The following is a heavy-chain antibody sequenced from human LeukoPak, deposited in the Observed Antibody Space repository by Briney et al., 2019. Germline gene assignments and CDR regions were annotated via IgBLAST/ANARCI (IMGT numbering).Heavy chain of an antibody. V-gene: IGHV4-34*01. Sequence: SETLSLTCAVYGGSFSGCYWSWIRQPPGKGLEWIGEINHSGSTNYNPSLKSRVTISVDTSKNQFSLKLSSVTAADTAVYYCARGRRYSSSWYGAYYFDYWGQGTLVTVSS. CDR3: ARGRRYSSSWYGAYYFDY. D-gene: IGHD6-13*01. J-gene: IGHJ4*02. CDR2: INHSGST. CDR1: GGSFSGCY.